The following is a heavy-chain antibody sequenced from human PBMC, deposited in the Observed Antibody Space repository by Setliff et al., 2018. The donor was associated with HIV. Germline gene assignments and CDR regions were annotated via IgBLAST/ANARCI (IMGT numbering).Heavy chain of an antibody. Sequence: SETLSLTCTVSGGSISSSDYYWGWIRQPPGKGLEWIGSIYYSGNTYYNPSLKSRVTISVDKSKNRFSLKLSSVTAADTAVYYCARGTTVVTVDYDYDYMDVWGKGTTVTVSS. J-gene: IGHJ6*03. CDR1: GGSISSSDYY. V-gene: IGHV4-39*07. CDR3: ARGTTVVTVDYDYDYMDV. D-gene: IGHD4-17*01. CDR2: IYYSGNT.